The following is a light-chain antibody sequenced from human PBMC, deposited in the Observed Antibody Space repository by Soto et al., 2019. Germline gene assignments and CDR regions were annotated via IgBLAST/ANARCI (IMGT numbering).Light chain of an antibody. Sequence: DIQMTQSPSTLSASVGDRVSITCRASQSIRRQLAWYQQKPGKAPNLLIYQASNLETGVPSRFTGSGSWTEFTITISSLQPDDLSTYYCLQYHSYWTFGQGTKVEVK. V-gene: IGKV1-5*03. CDR2: QAS. CDR1: QSIRRQ. J-gene: IGKJ1*01. CDR3: LQYHSYWT.